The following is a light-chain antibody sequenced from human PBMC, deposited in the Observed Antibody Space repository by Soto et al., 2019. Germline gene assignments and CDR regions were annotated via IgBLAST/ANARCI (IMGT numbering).Light chain of an antibody. CDR1: QSVSSSY. V-gene: IGKV3-20*01. CDR2: AAS. Sequence: DIVLTQSPGTLSLSPGERATLSYRASQSVSSSYFAWYQQKPGQAPRLLIYAASRRASGIPDRFSGSGSGTDFTLTINRLEPEDFAVYYCQQYGALPYTFGQGTKLEIK. CDR3: QQYGALPYT. J-gene: IGKJ2*01.